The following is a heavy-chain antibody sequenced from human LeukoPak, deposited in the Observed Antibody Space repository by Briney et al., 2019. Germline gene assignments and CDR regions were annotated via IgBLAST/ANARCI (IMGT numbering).Heavy chain of an antibody. CDR3: ATDVGTTGWHTFDY. Sequence: QTLSLTCAISGDSVSSNNGAWNWIRQSPSRGLEWLGRTYYRSKWYNDYAESLISRITISPVTSKNQFSLQLYSVTPEDTAVYYCATDVGTTGWHTFDYWGQGTLVTVSS. V-gene: IGHV6-1*01. CDR1: GDSVSSNNGA. D-gene: IGHD3-9*01. CDR2: TYYRSKWYN. J-gene: IGHJ4*02.